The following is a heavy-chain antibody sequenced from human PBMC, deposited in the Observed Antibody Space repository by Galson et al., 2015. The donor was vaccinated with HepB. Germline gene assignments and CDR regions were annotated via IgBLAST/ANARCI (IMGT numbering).Heavy chain of an antibody. J-gene: IGHJ3*02. CDR3: ARDRSSWYVAFDI. CDR2: IYYSGST. D-gene: IGHD6-13*01. Sequence: SETLSLTCTVSGGSISSYYWSWIRQPPGKGLEWIGYIYYSGSTNYNPSLKSRVTISVDTSKNQFSLKLSSVTAADTAVYYCARDRSSWYVAFDIWGQGTMVTVSS. V-gene: IGHV4-59*01. CDR1: GGSISSYY.